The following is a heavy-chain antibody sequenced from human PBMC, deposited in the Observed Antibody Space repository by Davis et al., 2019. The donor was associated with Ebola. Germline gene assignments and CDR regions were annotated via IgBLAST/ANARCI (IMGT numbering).Heavy chain of an antibody. CDR2: IKTDGSTT. V-gene: IGHV3-74*01. D-gene: IGHD2-2*01. CDR3: ARDTSHQLPHWLYYFYGMDV. J-gene: IGHJ6*02. CDR1: GFTFSSHW. Sequence: PGGSLRLSCAASGFTFSSHWMHWVRQAPGKGLEWVARIKTDGSTTRYADSVKGRFSISRDNSQNTLYLQMNSLRGEDKAIYYCARDTSHQLPHWLYYFYGMDVWGQGTTVTVSS.